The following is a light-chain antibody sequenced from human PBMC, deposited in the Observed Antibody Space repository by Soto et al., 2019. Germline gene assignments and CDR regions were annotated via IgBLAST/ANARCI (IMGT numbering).Light chain of an antibody. CDR3: QQSYSTPRT. CDR1: PGISRS. CDR2: AAS. V-gene: IGKV1-39*01. Sequence: DIQMTQSPSTLSGSVGDRVTITCRASPGISRSLAWYQQNPGRAPKLLIYAASSLQSGVPSRFSGSGSGTDFTLTISSLQPEDFATYYCQQSYSTPRTFGPGTKVDIK. J-gene: IGKJ3*01.